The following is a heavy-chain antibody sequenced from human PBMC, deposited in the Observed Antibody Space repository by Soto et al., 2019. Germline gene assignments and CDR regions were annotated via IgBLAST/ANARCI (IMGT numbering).Heavy chain of an antibody. J-gene: IGHJ4*02. D-gene: IGHD1-26*01. CDR3: AKEGGLSGSYYISSSYYFDY. V-gene: IGHV3-30*18. CDR1: GFTFSSYG. Sequence: QVQLVESGGGVVQPGRSLRLSCVASGFTFSSYGMHWVRQAPGKGLEWVAIISYDGSNTYYADSVKGRFTISRDNSKNTLEPHMNSLRAEVTAVYYCAKEGGLSGSYYISSSYYFDYWGQGTLVTVSS. CDR2: ISYDGSNT.